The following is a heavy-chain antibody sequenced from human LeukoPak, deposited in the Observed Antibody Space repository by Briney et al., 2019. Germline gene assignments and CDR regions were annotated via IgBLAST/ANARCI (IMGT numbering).Heavy chain of an antibody. D-gene: IGHD6-25*01. V-gene: IGHV1-2*02. Sequence: ASVKVSCKASGYTFTGYCMHWVRQAPGQGLEWMGWINPNSGGTNYAQKFQGRVTMTRDTSISTAYMELSSLRSEDMAVYYCARERVAALDYWGQGTLVTVSS. CDR2: INPNSGGT. J-gene: IGHJ4*02. CDR3: ARERVAALDY. CDR1: GYTFTGYC.